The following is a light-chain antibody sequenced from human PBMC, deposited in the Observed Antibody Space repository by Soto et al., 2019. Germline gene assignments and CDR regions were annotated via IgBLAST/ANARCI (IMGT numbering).Light chain of an antibody. V-gene: IGKV1-27*01. J-gene: IGKJ1*01. Sequence: DIKMTQSPSSLSASVGDRVTITCRASQAISNYLAWFQQKPGKVPKLLIYGASTLLSGVPSRFSGSGSGTDFTLTISSLQPEDVATYYCQKYYGAPWAFGQGTKVEIK. CDR1: QAISNY. CDR3: QKYYGAPWA. CDR2: GAS.